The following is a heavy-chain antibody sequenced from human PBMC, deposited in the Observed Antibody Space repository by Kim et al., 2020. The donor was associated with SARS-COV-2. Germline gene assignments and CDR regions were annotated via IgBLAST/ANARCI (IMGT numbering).Heavy chain of an antibody. CDR2: GGT. D-gene: IGHD2-15*01. CDR3: ARGGSSWTY. V-gene: IGHV4-30-2*01. J-gene: IGHJ4*02. Sequence: GGTYYNPSLESRVTISVDRSKNQFSLKLSSVTAADTAVYYCARGGSSWTYWGQGTLVTVSS.